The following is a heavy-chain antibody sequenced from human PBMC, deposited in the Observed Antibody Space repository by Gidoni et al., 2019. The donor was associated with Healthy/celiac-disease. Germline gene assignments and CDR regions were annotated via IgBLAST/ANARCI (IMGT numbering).Heavy chain of an antibody. Sequence: QVQLVQSGAEVKTPGSSVQVSCQASGVTFSSYAISWVRQAPGQGLEWMGGIIPIFGTANYAQKFQGRVTITADESTSSAYMELSSLRSEDTAVYYCARADSGSYYEVRARYYYYGMDVWGQGTTVTVSS. CDR2: IIPIFGTA. CDR3: ARADSGSYYEVRARYYYYGMDV. CDR1: GVTFSSYA. J-gene: IGHJ6*02. D-gene: IGHD1-26*01. V-gene: IGHV1-69*01.